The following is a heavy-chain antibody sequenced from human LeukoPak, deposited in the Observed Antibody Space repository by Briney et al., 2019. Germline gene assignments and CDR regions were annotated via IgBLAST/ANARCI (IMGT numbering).Heavy chain of an antibody. J-gene: IGHJ5*02. D-gene: IGHD3-22*01. CDR1: GCTFSSYA. V-gene: IGHV1-69*04. CDR3: ARVPYYYSSGYNPYNWFDP. Sequence: SVTVSFKASGCTFSSYAISWVRQAPGQGLEWLGRIIPILGIANYAQKFQGRVTITADKSTSTAYMELSSLRSEDTGVYYCARVPYYYSSGYNPYNWFDPWGQGTLVTVSS. CDR2: IIPILGIA.